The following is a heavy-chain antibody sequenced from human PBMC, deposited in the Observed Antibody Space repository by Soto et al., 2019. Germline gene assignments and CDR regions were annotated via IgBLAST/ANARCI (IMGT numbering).Heavy chain of an antibody. J-gene: IGHJ5*02. CDR3: ATSHCSGGSCYWHWFDP. D-gene: IGHD2-15*01. CDR1: GGSISSSSYY. Sequence: SETLSLTCTASGGSISSSSYYWGWIRQPPGKGLEWIGSIYYSGSTYYNPSLKSRVTISVDTSKNQFSLKLSSVTAADTAVYYCATSHCSGGSCYWHWFDPWGQGTLVTVSS. CDR2: IYYSGST. V-gene: IGHV4-39*01.